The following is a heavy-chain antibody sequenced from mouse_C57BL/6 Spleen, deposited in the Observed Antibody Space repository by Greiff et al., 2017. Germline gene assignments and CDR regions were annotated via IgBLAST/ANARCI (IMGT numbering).Heavy chain of an antibody. CDR1: GYTFTSYT. CDR3: AREGGYEDAMDY. Sequence: VQLQESGAELARPGASVKMSCKASGYTFTSYTMHWVKQRPGQGLEWIGYINPSSGYTKYNQKFKDQATLTADKSSSTAYMQLSSLTSEDSAVYYCAREGGYEDAMDYWGQGTSVTVSS. V-gene: IGHV1-4*01. D-gene: IGHD2-3*01. CDR2: INPSSGYT. J-gene: IGHJ4*01.